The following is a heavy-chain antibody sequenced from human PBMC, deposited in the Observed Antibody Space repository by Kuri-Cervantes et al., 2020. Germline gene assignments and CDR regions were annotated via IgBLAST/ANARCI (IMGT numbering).Heavy chain of an antibody. D-gene: IGHD6-6*01. V-gene: IGHV1-18*01. CDR2: ISAYNGNT. CDR1: GYTFTSYG. Sequence: ASVKVSCKASGYTFTSYGISWVRQAPGQGLEWMGWISAYNGNTNYAQKLQGRVTMTTDTSTSTAYMELRSLRSDDTAVYYCARRQREGSSSSLDNFDYWGQGTLVTVSS. J-gene: IGHJ4*02. CDR3: ARRQREGSSSSLDNFDY.